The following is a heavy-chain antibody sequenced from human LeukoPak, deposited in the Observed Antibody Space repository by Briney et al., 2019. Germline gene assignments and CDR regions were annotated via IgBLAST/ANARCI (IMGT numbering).Heavy chain of an antibody. Sequence: ASVKVSCKASGYTFTSYDINWVRQATGQGLEWMGWMNPNSGNTGYAQKFQGRVTMTRNTSISTAYMELSSLRSEDTAVYYCARVGYSSSWYELGYYYMDVWGKGTTVTVSS. J-gene: IGHJ6*03. V-gene: IGHV1-8*01. D-gene: IGHD6-13*01. CDR1: GYTFTSYD. CDR2: MNPNSGNT. CDR3: ARVGYSSSWYELGYYYMDV.